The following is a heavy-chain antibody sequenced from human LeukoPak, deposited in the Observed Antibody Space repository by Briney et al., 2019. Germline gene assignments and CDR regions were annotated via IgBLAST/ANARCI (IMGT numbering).Heavy chain of an antibody. D-gene: IGHD4-17*01. CDR2: ISGGGSAT. CDR3: AKDQYGEAFDI. J-gene: IGHJ3*02. Sequence: GGSLRLSCAASGFTFRSYAMNWVRQAPGKGLEWVSAISGGGSATYYADSVKGRFTISRDNSKNTLYLQMNSLRAEDTAVYYCAKDQYGEAFDIWGPGTMVTISS. V-gene: IGHV3-23*01. CDR1: GFTFRSYA.